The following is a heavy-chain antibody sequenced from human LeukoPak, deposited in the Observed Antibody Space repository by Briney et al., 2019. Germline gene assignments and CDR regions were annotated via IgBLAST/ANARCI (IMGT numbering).Heavy chain of an antibody. V-gene: IGHV3-7*01. Sequence: GGSLRPSCAASGFPFTTYWLAWVRQPPGKGLEWVASIKQDGTEKYYVDSVKGRFTISRDNAKNSLYLLMNTLRVEDTAVYYCARDRRGYSDWGQGTLVTVSS. J-gene: IGHJ4*02. CDR1: GFPFTTYW. CDR2: IKQDGTEK. D-gene: IGHD5-18*01. CDR3: ARDRRGYSD.